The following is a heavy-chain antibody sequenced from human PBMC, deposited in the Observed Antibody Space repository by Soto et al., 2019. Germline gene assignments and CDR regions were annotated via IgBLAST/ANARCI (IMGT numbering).Heavy chain of an antibody. V-gene: IGHV4-59*01. D-gene: IGHD4-17*01. CDR1: SGSIINYY. J-gene: IGHJ3*01. CDR2: IYYSGST. Sequence: QVQLQESGPGLVKHSETLSLTCTVSSGSIINYYWSWIRQPPGQGLEWIGFIYYSGSTNYNSFLKSRVTMSVDMSRQQLSLNLNSGTAADTAVYYCARRLTLATTTGDAFDLWGQGTMVTVSS. CDR3: ARRLTLATTTGDAFDL.